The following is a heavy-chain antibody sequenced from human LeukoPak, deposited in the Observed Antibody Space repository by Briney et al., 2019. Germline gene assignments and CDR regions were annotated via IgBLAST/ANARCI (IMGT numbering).Heavy chain of an antibody. Sequence: GGSLRLSCAASGFTFSSYAMSWVRQAPGNGLEWVSAISGSGGSTYYADSVKGRFTISRDNSKNTLYLQMNSLRAEDTAVYYCAKDIRSHGDYSGYWGQGTLVTVSS. J-gene: IGHJ4*02. V-gene: IGHV3-23*01. CDR2: ISGSGGST. D-gene: IGHD4-17*01. CDR3: AKDIRSHGDYSGY. CDR1: GFTFSSYA.